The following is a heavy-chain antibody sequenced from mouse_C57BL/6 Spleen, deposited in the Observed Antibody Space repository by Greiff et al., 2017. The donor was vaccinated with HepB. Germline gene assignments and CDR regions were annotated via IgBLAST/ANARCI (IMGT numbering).Heavy chain of an antibody. J-gene: IGHJ3*01. CDR1: GYAFSSSW. V-gene: IGHV1-82*01. D-gene: IGHD2-3*01. CDR2: IYPGDGDT. Sequence: QVQLQQSGPELVKPGASVKISCKASGYAFSSSWMNWVKQRPGKGLEWIGRIYPGDGDTNYNGKFKGKATLTADKSSSTAYMQLSSLTSEDSAVYFCAREGLSWGFAYWGQGTLVTVSA. CDR3: AREGLSWGFAY.